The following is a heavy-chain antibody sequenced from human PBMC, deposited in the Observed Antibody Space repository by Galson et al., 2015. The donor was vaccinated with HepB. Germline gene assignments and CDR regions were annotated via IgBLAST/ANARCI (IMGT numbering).Heavy chain of an antibody. Sequence: QSGAEVKKPGESLRISCKGSGYSFTSYWISWVRQMPVKGLEWMGRIDPSDSYTNYSPSFQGHVTISADKSISTAYLQWSSLKASDTAMYYCASGGYCSGGSCSGTLKYGMDVWGQGTTVTVSS. CDR2: IDPSDSYT. V-gene: IGHV5-10-1*01. J-gene: IGHJ6*02. CDR1: GYSFTSYW. CDR3: ASGGYCSGGSCSGTLKYGMDV. D-gene: IGHD2-15*01.